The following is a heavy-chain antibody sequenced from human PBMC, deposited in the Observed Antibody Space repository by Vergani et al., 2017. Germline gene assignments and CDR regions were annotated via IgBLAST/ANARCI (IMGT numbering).Heavy chain of an antibody. V-gene: IGHV3-23*04. J-gene: IGHJ4*02. CDR3: ARARPYCTGGSYSAI. CDR2: IGGRGDRT. D-gene: IGHD2-8*02. CDR1: GFSLSENA. Sequence: EVQLVESGGQLVQPGGSLRLSCAASGFSLSENAMAWVRQSPGKGLEWVAAIGGRGDRTEYADSVRGRFTITRDRSKNRLFLQINSLRDDDTAVYFCARARPYCTGGSYSAIWGQGTLVTVSS.